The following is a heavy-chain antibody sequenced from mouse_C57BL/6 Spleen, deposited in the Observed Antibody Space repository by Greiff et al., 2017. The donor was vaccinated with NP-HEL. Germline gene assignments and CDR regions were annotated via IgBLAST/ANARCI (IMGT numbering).Heavy chain of an antibody. CDR3: TTWGDGYFFAY. CDR2: IDPEDGDT. J-gene: IGHJ3*01. CDR1: GFNIKDYY. D-gene: IGHD2-3*01. Sequence: EVQLQQSGAELVRPGASVKLSCTASGFNIKDYYMHWVKQRPEQGLEWIGRIDPEDGDTEYAPKFQGKATMTADTSSNTAYLPLSSLTSEDTAVYYCTTWGDGYFFAYWGQGTLVTVPA. V-gene: IGHV14-1*01.